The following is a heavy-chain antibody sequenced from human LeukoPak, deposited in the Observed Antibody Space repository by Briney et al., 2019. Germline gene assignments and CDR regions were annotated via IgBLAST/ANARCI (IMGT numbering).Heavy chain of an antibody. CDR2: IYYSGST. CDR3: ARLVVVPAAPNYYFDY. J-gene: IGHJ4*02. CDR1: GGSISSSSYY. D-gene: IGHD2-2*01. V-gene: IGHV4-39*01. Sequence: SETLSLTCTVSGGSISSSSYYWGWIRQPPGKGLKWIGSIYYSGSTYYNPSLKSRVTISVDTSKNQFSLKLSSVTAADTAVYYCARLVVVPAAPNYYFDYWGQGTLVTVSS.